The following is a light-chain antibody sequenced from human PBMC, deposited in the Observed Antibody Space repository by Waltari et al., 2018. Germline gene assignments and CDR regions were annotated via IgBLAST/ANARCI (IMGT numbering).Light chain of an antibody. CDR2: SAS. Sequence: EIVLTQSPATLSVSPGERDTLSCRASQRIGTSLAWYQQQPGQAPRLLMYSASVRVSGSPARFSGSGSGTEFTLTISSLRSEDFALYFCQQDINWPYTCGQGTKLEIK. J-gene: IGKJ2*01. CDR3: QQDINWPYT. V-gene: IGKV3-15*01. CDR1: QRIGTS.